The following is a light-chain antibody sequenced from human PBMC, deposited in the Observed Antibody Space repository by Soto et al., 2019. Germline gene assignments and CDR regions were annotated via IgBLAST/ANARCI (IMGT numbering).Light chain of an antibody. CDR2: GAT. CDR1: QNIGIA. V-gene: IGKV3-15*01. J-gene: IGKJ1*01. Sequence: DIIMTQSPATLSVSPGERSTLSCRSSQNIGIALAWYQQKPGQAPRLLIYGATVRATGIPARLSGSASGTEFTLTITSPQSDDVALYYCQRYNTWPGTFGPGTKVDIK. CDR3: QRYNTWPGT.